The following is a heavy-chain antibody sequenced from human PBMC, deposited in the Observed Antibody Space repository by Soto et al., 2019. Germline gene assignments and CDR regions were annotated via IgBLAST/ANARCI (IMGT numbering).Heavy chain of an antibody. V-gene: IGHV1-46*01. CDR1: GYIFTAYS. D-gene: IGHD2-15*01. CDR2: VNPSGGST. CDR3: AREENCSDGVCYSEYFQR. Sequence: RASVKVSCKASGYIFTAYSMHWVRQAPGQGLEWMGVVNPSGGSTNYAQRFQGRITMTRDTSTSTVYMDLKFLTSEDTAVYYCAREENCSDGVCYSEYFQRWGQGTLVTVSS. J-gene: IGHJ1*01.